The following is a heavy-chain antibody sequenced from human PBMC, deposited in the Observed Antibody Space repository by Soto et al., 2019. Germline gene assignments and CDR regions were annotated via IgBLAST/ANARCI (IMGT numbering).Heavy chain of an antibody. CDR3: ILGTGWKAFDY. D-gene: IGHD2-8*02. J-gene: IGHJ4*02. CDR2: IYYSGST. V-gene: IGHV4-39*01. Sequence: QLQLQESGPGLVKPSETLSLTCTVSGGSISSSSYYWGWIRQPPGKGLEWIASIYYSGSTYYNPSLTLPVTIPADTSKTHFSLKLSSVTAADPPVYYFILGTGWKAFDYWGQGTLVTVSS. CDR1: GGSISSSSYY.